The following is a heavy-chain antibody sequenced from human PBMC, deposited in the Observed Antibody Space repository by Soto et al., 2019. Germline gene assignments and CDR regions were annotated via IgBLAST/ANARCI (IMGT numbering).Heavy chain of an antibody. D-gene: IGHD2-8*01. V-gene: IGHV4-34*01. CDR3: ARAPTDCTNGVCYTEYFQH. Sequence: SETLSLTCAVYGGSFSGYYWSWIREPPGKGLEWIGEINHSGSTNYNPSLKSRVTISVDTSKNQFSLKLSSVTASDTAVYYCARAPTDCTNGVCYTEYFQHWGQGTLVTVSS. CDR2: INHSGST. J-gene: IGHJ1*01. CDR1: GGSFSGYY.